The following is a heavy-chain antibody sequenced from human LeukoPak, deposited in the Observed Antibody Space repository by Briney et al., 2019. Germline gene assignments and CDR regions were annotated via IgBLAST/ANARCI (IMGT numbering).Heavy chain of an antibody. CDR2: ISGSGGST. D-gene: IGHD3-16*02. J-gene: IGHJ4*02. CDR3: AKNPGSYRLQHDY. V-gene: IGHV3-23*01. CDR1: GFTFSSYA. Sequence: GGSLRLSCAASGFTFSSYAMSWVRQAPGKGLEWVSAISGSGGSTYYADSVKGRFTISRDNSKNTLYPQMNSLRAEDTAVYYCAKNPGSYRLQHDYWGQGTLVTVSS.